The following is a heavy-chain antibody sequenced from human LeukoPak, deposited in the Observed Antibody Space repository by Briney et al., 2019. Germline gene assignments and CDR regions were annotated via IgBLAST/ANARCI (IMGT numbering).Heavy chain of an antibody. CDR1: GFTFSSYA. D-gene: IGHD3-22*01. J-gene: IGHJ5*02. CDR2: ISYDGSNK. V-gene: IGHV3-30*14. Sequence: GGSLRLSCAASGFTFSSYAMHWDRQAPGKGLEWVAVISYDGSNKYYADSVKGRFTFSIDNSKNTLYLQMNSLISEDTAVYYCARDRYYHSSGYSIFFVPCGQGTLVTVSS. CDR3: ARDRYYHSSGYSIFFVP.